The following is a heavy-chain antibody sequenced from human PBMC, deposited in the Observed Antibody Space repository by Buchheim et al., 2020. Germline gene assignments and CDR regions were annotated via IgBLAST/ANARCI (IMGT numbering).Heavy chain of an antibody. Sequence: EVQLVESGGGLVQPGGSLRLSCAASGFSFSTKWMSWVRQAPGRGLEWVANIAPDGTEKYYVDSEKGRFTIARDNTEDSLYLQMSGLRFEDTAVYYCARDEIWGQGTL. V-gene: IGHV3-7*01. J-gene: IGHJ4*02. CDR3: ARDEI. CDR1: GFSFSTKW. CDR2: IAPDGTEK.